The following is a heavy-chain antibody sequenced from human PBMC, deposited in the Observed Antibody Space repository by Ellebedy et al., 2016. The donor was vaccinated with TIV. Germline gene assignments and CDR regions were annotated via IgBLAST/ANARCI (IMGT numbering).Heavy chain of an antibody. CDR3: ATETFNDVDLRIWGVFDI. Sequence: GESLKISCAASAFTVSSIYMSWVRQAPGKGLEWVSVISTGISTYYADSVKGRFTISRDDSKNTLHLQIHSLRVEDTAVYYCATETFNDVDLRIWGVFDIWGQGTMVTVSS. J-gene: IGHJ3*02. CDR2: ISTGIST. D-gene: IGHD2/OR15-2a*01. V-gene: IGHV3-66*01. CDR1: AFTVSSIY.